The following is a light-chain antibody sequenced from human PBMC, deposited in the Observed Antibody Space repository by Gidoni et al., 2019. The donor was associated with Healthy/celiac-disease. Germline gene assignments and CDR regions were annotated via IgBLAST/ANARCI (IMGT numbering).Light chain of an antibody. J-gene: IGKJ1*01. CDR2: AAS. CDR3: QQSYNTPLT. V-gene: IGKV1-39*01. CDR1: QSISSY. Sequence: IQMTQSPSSLSASVGDRVTITCRASQSISSYLNWYQQKPGKSPKRLIYAASSLESGVPSRFSGSGSGTDFTLTISRLQPEDFATYYCQQSYNTPLTFGQGTKVEIK.